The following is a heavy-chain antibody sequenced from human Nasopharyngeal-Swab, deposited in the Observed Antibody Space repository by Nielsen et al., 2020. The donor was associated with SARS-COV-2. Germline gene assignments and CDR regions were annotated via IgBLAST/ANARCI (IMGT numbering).Heavy chain of an antibody. CDR1: GFTFSSYG. V-gene: IGHV3-33*01. Sequence: GESLKISCAASGFTFSSYGMHWVRQAPGKGLEWVAVIWYDGSNKYYADSVKGRFTISRDNSKNTLYLQMNSLRAEDTAVYYCARDGEVGAITGIDYWGQGTLVTVSS. CDR2: IWYDGSNK. J-gene: IGHJ4*02. D-gene: IGHD1-26*01. CDR3: ARDGEVGAITGIDY.